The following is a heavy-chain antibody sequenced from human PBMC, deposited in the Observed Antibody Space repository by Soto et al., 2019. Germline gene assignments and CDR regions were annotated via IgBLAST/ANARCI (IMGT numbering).Heavy chain of an antibody. J-gene: IGHJ6*03. Sequence: QVQLVQSGAEVKKPGASVTVSCRSSGDTFTDYYIHWVRQAPGQGLEWMGWINPNSGVTKYAQKFQGWVSMTRDTSIRTVYMQLSRLRSDDTAVYYCARESGGATATLDYYYFYMAVWGTGTTVTVSS. CDR2: INPNSGVT. CDR1: GDTFTDYY. CDR3: ARESGGATATLDYYYFYMAV. V-gene: IGHV1-2*04. D-gene: IGHD5-12*01.